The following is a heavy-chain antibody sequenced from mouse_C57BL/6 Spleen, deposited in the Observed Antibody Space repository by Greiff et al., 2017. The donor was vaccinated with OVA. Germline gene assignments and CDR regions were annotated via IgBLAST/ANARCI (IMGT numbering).Heavy chain of an antibody. CDR2: IDPSDSYT. J-gene: IGHJ2*01. CDR1: GYTFTSYW. CDR3: ARFSIYDGYLY. V-gene: IGHV1-69*01. Sequence: QVQLRQPGAELVMPGASVKLSCKASGYTFTSYWMHWVKQRPGQGLEWIGEIDPSDSYTNYNPKFKGKSTLTVDKSSSTAYMQLSSLTSEDSAVYYCARFSIYDGYLYWGQGTTLTVSS. D-gene: IGHD2-3*01.